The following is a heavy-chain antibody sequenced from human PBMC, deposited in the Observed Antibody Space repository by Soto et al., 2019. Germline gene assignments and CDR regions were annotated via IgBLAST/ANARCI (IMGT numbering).Heavy chain of an antibody. CDR3: ARGVGTMVRGVIRNGPVEY. J-gene: IGHJ4*02. Sequence: GASVKGACKGSGYALTSYDSNWGRLATGQGLEGMGWMNPNSGNTGYAQKFQGRVTMTRNTSISTAYMELSSLRSEDTAVYYCARGVGTMVRGVIRNGPVEYWGQGTLVTASS. CDR1: GYALTSYD. D-gene: IGHD3-10*01. V-gene: IGHV1-8*01. CDR2: MNPNSGNT.